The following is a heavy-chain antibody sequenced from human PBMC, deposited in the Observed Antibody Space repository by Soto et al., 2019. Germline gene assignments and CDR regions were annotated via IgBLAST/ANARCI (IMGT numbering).Heavy chain of an antibody. J-gene: IGHJ6*02. D-gene: IGHD2-2*01. CDR2: IWYDGSNK. CDR3: AREAIVVVPAAISPMDV. CDR1: GFTFSSYG. V-gene: IGHV3-33*01. Sequence: VQLLESGGGLVQPGGSLRLSCAASGFTFSSYGMHWVRQAPGKGLEWVAVIWYDGSNKYYADSVKGRFTISRDNSKNTLYLQMNSLRAEDTAVYYCAREAIVVVPAAISPMDVWGQGTTVTVSS.